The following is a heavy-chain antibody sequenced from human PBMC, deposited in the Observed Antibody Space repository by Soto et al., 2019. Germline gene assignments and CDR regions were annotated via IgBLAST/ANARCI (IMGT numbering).Heavy chain of an antibody. Sequence: TLSVTCAVSGGSSSSGGYSWSWIRQPPGKGLEWIGYIYHSGSTYYNPSLKSRVTISVDTSKNRFSLKLSSVTAADTAVYYCARHLVLRAAARPRLDWFDPWGQGTLVTVSS. D-gene: IGHD6-6*01. J-gene: IGHJ5*02. CDR2: IYHSGST. V-gene: IGHV4-30-2*03. CDR3: ARHLVLRAAARPRLDWFDP. CDR1: GGSSSSGGYS.